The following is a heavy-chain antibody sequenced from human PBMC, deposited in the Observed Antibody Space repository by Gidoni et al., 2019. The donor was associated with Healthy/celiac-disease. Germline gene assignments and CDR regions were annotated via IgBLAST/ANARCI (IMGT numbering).Heavy chain of an antibody. CDR3: ARGRTAAAGTPTKWFDP. Sequence: QVQLQQWGAGLLKPSETLSLTCAVYGGSFSGYYWSWIRQPPGKGLEWIGEINHSGSTNYNPSLKSRVTISVDTSKNQFSLKLSSVTAADTAVYYCARGRTAAAGTPTKWFDPWGQGTLVTVSS. D-gene: IGHD6-13*01. CDR2: INHSGST. V-gene: IGHV4-34*01. J-gene: IGHJ5*02. CDR1: GGSFSGYY.